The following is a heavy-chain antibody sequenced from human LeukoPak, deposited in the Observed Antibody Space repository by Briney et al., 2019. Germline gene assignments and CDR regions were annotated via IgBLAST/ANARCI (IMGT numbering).Heavy chain of an antibody. D-gene: IGHD1-26*01. Sequence: KPSETLSLTCAVSGYSISSGYYWGWIRQPPGKWLEWIGSIYHSGSTYYNPSLKSRVTISVDASKNQFSLKLSSVTAADTAVYYCARQYSGSYHVDYWGQGTLVTVSS. J-gene: IGHJ4*02. V-gene: IGHV4-38-2*01. CDR3: ARQYSGSYHVDY. CDR2: IYHSGST. CDR1: GYSISSGYY.